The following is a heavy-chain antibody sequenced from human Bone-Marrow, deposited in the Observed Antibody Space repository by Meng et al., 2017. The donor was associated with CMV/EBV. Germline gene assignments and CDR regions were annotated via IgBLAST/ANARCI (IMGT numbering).Heavy chain of an antibody. D-gene: IGHD3-16*01. J-gene: IGHJ4*02. V-gene: IGHV3-7*01. Sequence: GESLKISCAASGFTFSSYWMSWVRQAPGKGLEWVANIKQDGSEKYYADSVKGRFTISRDNAKNSLFLQMNSLRAEDTAVYYCARAGVMAISAFIYYFDYWGQGTLVTVSS. CDR3: ARAGVMAISAFIYYFDY. CDR2: IKQDGSEK. CDR1: GFTFSSYW.